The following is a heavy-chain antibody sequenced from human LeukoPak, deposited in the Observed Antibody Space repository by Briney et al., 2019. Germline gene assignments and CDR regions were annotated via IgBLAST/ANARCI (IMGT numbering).Heavy chain of an antibody. V-gene: IGHV1-2*06. CDR1: GGTFSSYA. J-gene: IGHJ4*02. CDR3: ARDDYSNGIW. CDR2: INPNSGGT. Sequence: ASVKVSCKASGGTFSSYAISWVRQAPGQGLEGMGRINPNSGGTNYAQKFQGRVTMTRDTSISTAYMELSRLRSDDTAVYYCARDDYSNGIWWGQGTLVTVSS. D-gene: IGHD4-11*01.